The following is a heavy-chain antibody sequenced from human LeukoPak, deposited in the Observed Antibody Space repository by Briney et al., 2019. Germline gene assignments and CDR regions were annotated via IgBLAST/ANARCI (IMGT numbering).Heavy chain of an antibody. D-gene: IGHD3-22*01. J-gene: IGHJ6*02. CDR2: ISPGDSVT. CDR3: ARRTSESSGFDFLDV. Sequence: GESLKISCKGSGYTFSSYWIAWVRQMPGKGLEWMGIISPGDSVTRYSRPFQGQVTMSADKSISTAYLQWSSLKASDTAMYYCARRTSESSGFDFLDVWGQGTTVTVSS. CDR1: GYTFSSYW. V-gene: IGHV5-51*01.